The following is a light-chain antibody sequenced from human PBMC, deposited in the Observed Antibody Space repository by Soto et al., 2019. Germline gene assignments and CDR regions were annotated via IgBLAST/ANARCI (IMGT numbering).Light chain of an antibody. CDR1: QGIGSY. Sequence: IPLTQSPSSLSASVGDRVTISCRASQGIGSYLAWYQQKPGKAPRLLIFAASTLETGVPSRFSGSGFGPDFNLTISSLQPEDLATYYCQQANSFPLTFGPGTKLHI. CDR2: AAS. J-gene: IGKJ3*01. CDR3: QQANSFPLT. V-gene: IGKV1-9*01.